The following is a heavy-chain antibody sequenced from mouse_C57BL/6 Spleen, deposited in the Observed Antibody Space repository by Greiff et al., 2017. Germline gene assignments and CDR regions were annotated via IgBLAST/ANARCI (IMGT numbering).Heavy chain of an antibody. J-gene: IGHJ1*03. CDR1: GYTFTSYW. CDR2: IYPGSGST. Sequence: QVQLQQPGAELVKPGASVKMSCKASGYTFTSYWITWVKQRPGQGLEWIGDIYPGSGSTTYNEKFKSKATLTVDTSSSTAYMQLSSLTSEDSAVYYCARWGYGSSYWYFDVWGTGTTVTVSS. D-gene: IGHD1-1*01. V-gene: IGHV1-55*01. CDR3: ARWGYGSSYWYFDV.